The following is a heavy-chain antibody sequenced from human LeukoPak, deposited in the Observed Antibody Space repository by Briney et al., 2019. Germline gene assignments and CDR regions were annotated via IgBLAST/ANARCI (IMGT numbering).Heavy chain of an antibody. D-gene: IGHD2-15*01. CDR2: IIPIFGTA. J-gene: IGHJ6*03. CDR3: ARGRGDCSGGSCYSLSYYYMDV. CDR1: GGTFSGYA. V-gene: IGHV1-69*05. Sequence: SVKVSCKASGGTFSGYAISWVRQAPGQGLEWMGGIIPIFGTANYAQKFQGRVTITTDESTSTAYMELSSLRSEDTAVYYCARGRGDCSGGSCYSLSYYYMDVWGKGTTVTVSS.